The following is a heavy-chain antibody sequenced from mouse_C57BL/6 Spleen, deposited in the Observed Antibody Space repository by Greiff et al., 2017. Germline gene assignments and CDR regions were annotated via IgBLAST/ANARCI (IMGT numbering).Heavy chain of an antibody. J-gene: IGHJ2*01. CDR3: ARLSFDY. Sequence: QVQLQQPGAELVTPGASVKMSCKASCYTFTSYWITWVQQRPGPGLEWIGDIYPGSCSANYNAKFKSKATLTVDTSSSTAYMQLSSLTSADSAVYYCARLSFDYWGQGTTLTVSS. CDR2: IYPGSCSA. CDR1: CYTFTSYW. V-gene: IGHV1-55*01.